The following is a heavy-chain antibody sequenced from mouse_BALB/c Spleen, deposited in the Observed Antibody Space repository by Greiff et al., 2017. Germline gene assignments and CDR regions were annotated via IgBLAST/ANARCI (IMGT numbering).Heavy chain of an antibody. CDR1: GFNIKDTY. V-gene: IGHV14-3*02. D-gene: IGHD2-1*01. J-gene: IGHJ2*01. CDR2: IDPANGNT. Sequence: EAQLQQSGAELVKPGASVKLSCTASGFNIKDTYMHWVKQRPEQGLEWIGRIDPANGNTKYDPKFQGKATITADTSSNTAYLQLSSLTSEDTAVYYCARSGYGNYVLDYWGQGTTLTVSS. CDR3: ARSGYGNYVLDY.